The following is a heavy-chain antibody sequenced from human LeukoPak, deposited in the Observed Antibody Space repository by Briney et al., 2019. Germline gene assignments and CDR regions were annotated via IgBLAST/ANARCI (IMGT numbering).Heavy chain of an antibody. CDR1: GGSFSGYY. Sequence: PSETLSLTCAVNGGSFSGYYWSWIRQPPGKGLEWIGEINHSGSTNYNPSLKSRVTISVDTSKNQFSLKLSSVTAADTAVYFCARGGGYNWFDPWGQGTLVTVSS. J-gene: IGHJ5*02. CDR2: INHSGST. CDR3: ARGGGYNWFDP. V-gene: IGHV4-34*01.